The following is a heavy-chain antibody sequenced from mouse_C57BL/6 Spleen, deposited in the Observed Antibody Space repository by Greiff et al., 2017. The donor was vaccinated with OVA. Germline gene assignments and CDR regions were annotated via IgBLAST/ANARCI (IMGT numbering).Heavy chain of an antibody. V-gene: IGHV1-26*01. CDR2: INPNNGGT. CDR1: GYTFTDYY. D-gene: IGHD2-2*01. J-gene: IGHJ3*01. Sequence: EVQLQQSGPELVKPGASVKISCKASGYTFTDYYMNWVKQSHGKSLEWIGDINPNNGGTSYNQKFKGKATLTVDKSSSTAYMELRSLTSEDSAVYYCARLGDGYDGFAYWGQGTLVTVSA. CDR3: ARLGDGYDGFAY.